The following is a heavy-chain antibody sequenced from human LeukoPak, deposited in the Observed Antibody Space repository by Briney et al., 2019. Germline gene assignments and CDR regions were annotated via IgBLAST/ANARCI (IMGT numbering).Heavy chain of an antibody. J-gene: IGHJ5*02. CDR3: ARGQEAYPYL. Sequence: SETLSFNCTGSGGSISSYYWSWIRQPPGKGLEWIGYIYYSGSTNYNTSLNSRVTISVDTSNNQFSLKLSSVTAADTAVYYCARGQEAYPYLWGQGTLVTVSS. D-gene: IGHD3-16*01. CDR1: GGSISSYY. CDR2: IYYSGST. V-gene: IGHV4-59*01.